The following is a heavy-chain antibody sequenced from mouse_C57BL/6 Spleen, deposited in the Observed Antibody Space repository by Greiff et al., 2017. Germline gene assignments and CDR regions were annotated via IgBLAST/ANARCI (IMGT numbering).Heavy chain of an antibody. J-gene: IGHJ3*01. D-gene: IGHD2-5*01. CDR3: ASGDSNLAWFAY. Sequence: VQRVESGAELVKPGASVKISCKASGYAFSSYWMNWVKQRPGKGLEGIGQIYPGDGDTNYNGKFKGKATLTAATSSTTAYMQLLILSSESSSVYFCASGDSNLAWFAYWGQGTLVTVSA. CDR2: IYPGDGDT. V-gene: IGHV1-80*01. CDR1: GYAFSSYW.